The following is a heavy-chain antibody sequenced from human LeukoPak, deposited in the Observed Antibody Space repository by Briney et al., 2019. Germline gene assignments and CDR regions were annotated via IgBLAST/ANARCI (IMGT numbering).Heavy chain of an antibody. CDR1: DGPIRSHY. D-gene: IGHD2-15*01. J-gene: IGHJ6*03. CDR3: GRDALVGYFSYYYIDV. CDR2: ISHSGST. V-gene: IGHV4-59*11. Sequence: PSETLSLTCTVSDGPIRSHYWTWIRQSPLKGLEWIGDISHSGSTKYNPSLKSRVTISMDTSKSQFSLRLTSVTAADTAVYYCGRDALVGYFSYYYIDVWGKGTTVTVSS.